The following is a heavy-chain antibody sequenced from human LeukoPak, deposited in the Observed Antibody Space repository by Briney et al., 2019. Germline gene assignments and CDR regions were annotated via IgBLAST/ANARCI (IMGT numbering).Heavy chain of an antibody. CDR1: GYTFTSFG. CDR2: ISVYNDNT. CDR3: ARGGQSSSWYF. V-gene: IGHV1-18*01. D-gene: IGHD6-13*01. Sequence: ASVKVSCKPSGYTFTSFGLSWVRQAPGQGLEWMGWISVYNDNTNYAQKFQGRVTMTTDIATSTAYMELRSLRSDDTAVYYCARGGQSSSWYFWGQGTLVTVSS. J-gene: IGHJ4*02.